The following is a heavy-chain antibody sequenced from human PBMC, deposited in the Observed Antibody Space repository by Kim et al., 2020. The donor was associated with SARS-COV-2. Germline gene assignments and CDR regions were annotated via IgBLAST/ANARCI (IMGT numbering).Heavy chain of an antibody. D-gene: IGHD2-2*01. CDR2: IKSKTDGGTS. J-gene: IGHJ4*02. Sequence: GGSLRLSCAVSGIPFSNAWFNWVRQSPGKGLEWVGRIKSKTDGGTSDLAAPVKGRFAISRDDSENTLYLLMNNVKTDDSAVYYCTTVSMRWGKGTLVTVS. CDR1: GIPFSNAW. V-gene: IGHV3-15*01. CDR3: TTVSMR.